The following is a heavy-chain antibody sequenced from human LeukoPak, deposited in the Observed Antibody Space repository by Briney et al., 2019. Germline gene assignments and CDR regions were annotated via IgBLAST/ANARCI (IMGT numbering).Heavy chain of an antibody. D-gene: IGHD1-26*01. CDR3: ARGGGATRPFDI. V-gene: IGHV4-59*11. J-gene: IGHJ3*02. CDR2: IYYSGST. CDR1: GFTFSSHA. Sequence: GSLRLSCAASGFTFSSHAMSWVRQPPGKGLEWIGYIYYSGSTNYNPSLKSRVTISVDTSKNQFSLKLSSVTAADTAVYYCARGGGATRPFDIWGQGTMVTVSS.